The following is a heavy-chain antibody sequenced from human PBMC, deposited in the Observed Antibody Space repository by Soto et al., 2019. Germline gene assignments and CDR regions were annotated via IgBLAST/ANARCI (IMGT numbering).Heavy chain of an antibody. J-gene: IGHJ6*02. CDR1: GFTFSDYY. D-gene: IGHD6-19*01. CDR2: INPSGRKT. V-gene: IGHV3-11*01. Sequence: QVQLVESGGALVKPGTSLRLSCAASGFTFSDYYMNWVRQAPGKGLECISYINPSGRKTYYADSVKGRFTISRDNAKNTXQXXMDSLSAEDTAVYYWARDDIAVSGISTYQYDSMDVWGQGTMVTVSS. CDR3: ARDDIAVSGISTYQYDSMDV.